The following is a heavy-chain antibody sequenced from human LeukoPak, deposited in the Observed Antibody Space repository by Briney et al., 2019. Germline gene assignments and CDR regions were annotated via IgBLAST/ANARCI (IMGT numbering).Heavy chain of an antibody. CDR3: ARDRARSIAVADY. V-gene: IGHV3-30*04. Sequence: GGSLRLSCAASGITFSRSAMHWVRQAPGKGLEWVAIISYDGTNKYYLDSVKGRFTISRDNSKNTLYLQMNSLRAEDTAVYYCARDRARSIAVADYWGQGTLVTVSS. CDR2: ISYDGTNK. J-gene: IGHJ4*02. D-gene: IGHD6-19*01. CDR1: GITFSRSA.